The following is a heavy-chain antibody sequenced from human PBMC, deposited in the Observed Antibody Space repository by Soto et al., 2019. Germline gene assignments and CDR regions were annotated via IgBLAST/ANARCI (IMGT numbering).Heavy chain of an antibody. Sequence: QAQLVESGGGVVQPGRSLRLSCEASGFSFSGFGMHWVRQAPGKGLEWVAVISYSGDDVYYADSVKGRFTVSRDNSKNTLYLQMNALRVEDTAIYYCAKDASWGIVPTSKDPWGQGTLVTVSS. CDR3: AKDASWGIVPTSKDP. D-gene: IGHD7-27*01. CDR2: ISYSGDDV. J-gene: IGHJ5*02. V-gene: IGHV3-30*18. CDR1: GFSFSGFG.